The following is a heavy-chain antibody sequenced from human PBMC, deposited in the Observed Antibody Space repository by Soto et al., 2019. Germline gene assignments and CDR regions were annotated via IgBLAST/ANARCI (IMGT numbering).Heavy chain of an antibody. D-gene: IGHD2-8*01. Sequence: ASVKVSCKASGYTFTSYDINWVRQATGQGLEWMGWMNPNSGNTGYAQKFQGRVTMTRNTSISTAYMELSSLRSEDTAVYYCARGLPLMVYAYMDVWGKGTTVTVSS. CDR1: GYTFTSYD. CDR3: ARGLPLMVYAYMDV. CDR2: MNPNSGNT. J-gene: IGHJ6*03. V-gene: IGHV1-8*01.